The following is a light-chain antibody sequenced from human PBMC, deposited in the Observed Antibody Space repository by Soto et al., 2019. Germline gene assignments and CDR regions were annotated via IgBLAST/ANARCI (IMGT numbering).Light chain of an antibody. V-gene: IGKV3-20*01. Sequence: VVTQSPGTLSFSPGDGASLSCRTSQSVYSNYLAWYQHKPGRSPRLLIYHSSTRAAGTPDRFSGSGSGTDFALTISRLEPEDFAMYYCQQYGDPPYTFGQGTKVDIK. CDR2: HSS. J-gene: IGKJ2*01. CDR1: QSVYSNY. CDR3: QQYGDPPYT.